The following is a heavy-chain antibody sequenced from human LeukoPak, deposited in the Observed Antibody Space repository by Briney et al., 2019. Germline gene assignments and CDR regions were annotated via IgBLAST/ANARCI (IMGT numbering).Heavy chain of an antibody. J-gene: IGHJ6*04. D-gene: IGHD3-10*02. CDR1: GFTFSSYS. Sequence: GGSLRLSCAASGFTFSSYSMNWVRQAPGKGLEWVSFISSSRSYIYYADSVKGRFTISRDNAKNSLYLQMNSLRAEDTAVYYCAELGITMIGGVWGKGTTVTISS. CDR3: AELGITMIGGV. CDR2: ISSSRSYI. V-gene: IGHV3-21*01.